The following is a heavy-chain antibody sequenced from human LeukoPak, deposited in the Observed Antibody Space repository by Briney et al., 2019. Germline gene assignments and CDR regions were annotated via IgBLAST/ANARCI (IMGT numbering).Heavy chain of an antibody. J-gene: IGHJ5*02. CDR3: AKERIPSVRGVIREFDP. CDR1: GFTFSSYW. CDR2: IKQDGSEK. Sequence: PGGSLRLSCAASGFTFSSYWMSWVRQAPGKGLEWVANIKQDGSEKYYVDSVKGRFTISRDNAKNSLYLQMNSLRAEDTAVYYCAKERIPSVRGVIREFDPWGQGTLVTVSS. V-gene: IGHV3-7*05. D-gene: IGHD3-10*01.